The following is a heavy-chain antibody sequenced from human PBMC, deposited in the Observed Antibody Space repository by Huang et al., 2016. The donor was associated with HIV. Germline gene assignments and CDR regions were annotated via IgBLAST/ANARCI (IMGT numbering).Heavy chain of an antibody. CDR3: ARQWTILEWLLGLDV. V-gene: IGHV4-34*02. Sequence: QMQLQQRGAGLLKPSETLSLTCGGSGGSFTGNYLTWIRQAPGKGLEWIGEVNDSEATNYNPSLKGRVTISLDKSNRELSLNLRSVTAADTAVYYCARQWTILEWLLGLDVWGQGTTVIVSS. CDR1: GGSFTGNY. D-gene: IGHD3-3*01. J-gene: IGHJ6*02. CDR2: VNDSEAT.